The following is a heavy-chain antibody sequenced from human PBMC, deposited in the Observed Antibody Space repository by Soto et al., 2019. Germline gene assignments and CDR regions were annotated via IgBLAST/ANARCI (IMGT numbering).Heavy chain of an antibody. CDR3: ARARGTYVWYFDI. D-gene: IGHD1-26*01. CDR1: GFTFSDHF. V-gene: IGHV3-72*01. J-gene: IGHJ2*01. Sequence: PGGSLRLSCVVSGFTFSDHFMDWVRQAPGKGLEWVGRTRNKANSYTTQYAASVKGRFTISRDDSKNSPYLQMNSLKTEDTAVYYCARARGTYVWYFDIWGRGTLVTVSS. CDR2: TRNKANSYTT.